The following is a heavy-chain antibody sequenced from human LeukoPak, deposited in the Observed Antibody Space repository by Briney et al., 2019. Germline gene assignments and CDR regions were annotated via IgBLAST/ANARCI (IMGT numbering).Heavy chain of an antibody. CDR3: ARTAKSTAVTYVAFDI. CDR2: ICGSNGIT. Sequence: GGSLRLSCAASRFTFNSYAMSWVRQAPGKGLEWVSVICGSNGITFYVGSVKGRFTISRDNSKDTLYLQMNSLRAEDTAVYYCARTAKSTAVTYVAFDIWGQGTMVTVSS. CDR1: RFTFNSYA. J-gene: IGHJ3*02. V-gene: IGHV3-23*01. D-gene: IGHD4-17*01.